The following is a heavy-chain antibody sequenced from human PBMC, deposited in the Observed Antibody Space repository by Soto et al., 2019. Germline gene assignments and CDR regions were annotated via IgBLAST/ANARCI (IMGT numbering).Heavy chain of an antibody. CDR3: AKDEIGVAGNSALDM. V-gene: IGHV3-9*01. D-gene: IGHD3-22*01. J-gene: IGHJ3*02. CDR2: ISWTGETI. CDR1: GFNFNNYA. Sequence: EVELAESGGGLVLPGGSLRLSCEASGFNFNNYAMHWVRQAPGKGLEWVSGISWTGETIVYADFVKGRFTISRDKSKSSLYLEMNSLRPEDTALYYCAKDEIGVAGNSALDMWGQGTMVTVSS.